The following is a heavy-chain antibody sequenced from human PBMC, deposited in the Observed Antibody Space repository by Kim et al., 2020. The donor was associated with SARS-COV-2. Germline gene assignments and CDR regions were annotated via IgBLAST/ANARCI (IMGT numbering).Heavy chain of an antibody. CDR3: AKEGGSCGGDCSGAFDI. J-gene: IGHJ3*02. D-gene: IGHD2-21*02. CDR1: GFTFSSYA. Sequence: GGSLRLSCAASGFTFSSYAMSWVRQAPGKGLEWVSAISGSGGSTYYADSVKGRFTISRDNSKNTLYLQMNSLRAEDTAVYYCAKEGGSCGGDCSGAFDIWGQGTMVTVSS. CDR2: ISGSGGST. V-gene: IGHV3-23*01.